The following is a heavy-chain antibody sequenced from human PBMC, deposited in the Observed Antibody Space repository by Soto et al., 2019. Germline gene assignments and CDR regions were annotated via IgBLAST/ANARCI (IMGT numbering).Heavy chain of an antibody. CDR2: INHSGST. CDR1: GGSFSGYY. V-gene: IGHV4-34*01. D-gene: IGHD6-19*01. CDR3: ARGLYSSGRFDY. Sequence: QVQLQQWGAGLLKPSETLSLTCAVYGGSFSGYYWSWIRQPPGKGLEWIGVINHSGSTNYNPSLKSRVTISVDTSKNQFSLKLSSVTAADTAVYYCARGLYSSGRFDYWGQGTLVTVSS. J-gene: IGHJ4*02.